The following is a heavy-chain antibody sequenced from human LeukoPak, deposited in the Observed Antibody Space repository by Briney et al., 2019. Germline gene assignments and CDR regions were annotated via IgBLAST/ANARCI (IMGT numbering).Heavy chain of an antibody. V-gene: IGHV3-48*03. D-gene: IGHD2-2*01. CDR3: ARTENYCSSTSCLGLWPVADLIDY. J-gene: IGHJ4*02. Sequence: GGSLRLSCAASGFTFSSYEMNWVRQAPGKGLEWVSYISSSGSTIYYADSVKGRFTISRDNAKNSLYLQMNSLRAEDTAVYYCARTENYCSSTSCLGLWPVADLIDYWGQGTLVTVSS. CDR2: ISSSGSTI. CDR1: GFTFSSYE.